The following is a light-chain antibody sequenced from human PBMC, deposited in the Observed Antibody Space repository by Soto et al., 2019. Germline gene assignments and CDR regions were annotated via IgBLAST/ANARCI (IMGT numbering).Light chain of an antibody. CDR2: RAS. CDR3: QQYGSSPVT. J-gene: IGKJ5*01. V-gene: IGKV3-20*01. Sequence: EIVLTQSPGTLSLSPGERATRSCRASQSVAGTYLAWYQQKPGQAPRLLIYRASSRATGIPDRFSGSGSGTDFTLTISRLEPEDFAVFYCQQYGSSPVTFGQGTRLEIK. CDR1: QSVAGTY.